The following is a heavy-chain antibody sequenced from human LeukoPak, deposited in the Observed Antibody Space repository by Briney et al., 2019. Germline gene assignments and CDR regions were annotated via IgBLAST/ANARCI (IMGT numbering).Heavy chain of an antibody. CDR2: VYASGINSD. D-gene: IGHD3-10*01. V-gene: IGHV4-59*02. Sequence: SETLSLTCSVSGDSVSNYGWNWVRQPPGKGLEWIGYVYASGINSDNQNPALKSRVTISVDTWRNQFSLRLNSVTAAVTAIYYCARDNFGSLDFWGQGALVTVSS. J-gene: IGHJ4*02. CDR3: ARDNFGSLDF. CDR1: GDSVSNYG.